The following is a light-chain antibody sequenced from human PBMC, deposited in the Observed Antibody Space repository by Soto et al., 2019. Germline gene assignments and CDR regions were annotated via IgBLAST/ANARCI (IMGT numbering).Light chain of an antibody. Sequence: QSVLTQPPSVSAAPGQKVTISCSGTTSNIGNNYVSWYQQLPGTAPKLLIYDTNERPSGIPDRFSGSKSGTSATLGITGLQPGDEADYYCATWDASLNAGVFGVGTKLTVL. J-gene: IGLJ2*01. V-gene: IGLV1-51*01. CDR2: DTN. CDR1: TSNIGNNY. CDR3: ATWDASLNAGV.